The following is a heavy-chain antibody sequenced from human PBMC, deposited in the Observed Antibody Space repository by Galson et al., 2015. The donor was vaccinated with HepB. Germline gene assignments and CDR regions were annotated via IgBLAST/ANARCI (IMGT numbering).Heavy chain of an antibody. Sequence: SVKVSCKASGYSFSNYAINWVRQAPGQGLEWMGWINTNTRNPTYAQGFTGRFVFSLDTSVSTVYLQITSLKAADTAVYYCTRGNNPGVGSYKYYYYALDVWGQGTTVTVSS. CDR3: TRGNNPGVGSYKYYYYALDV. J-gene: IGHJ6*02. D-gene: IGHD1-14*01. CDR1: GYSFSNYA. V-gene: IGHV7-4-1*02. CDR2: INTNTRNP.